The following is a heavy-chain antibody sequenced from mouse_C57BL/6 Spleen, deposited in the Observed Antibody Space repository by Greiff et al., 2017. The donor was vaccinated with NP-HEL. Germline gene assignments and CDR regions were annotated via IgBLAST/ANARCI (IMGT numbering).Heavy chain of an antibody. CDR3: SRSDDYYAMDY. CDR1: GYTFTSYW. Sequence: QVQLQQPGAELVRPGSSVKLSCKASGYTFTSYWMHWVKQRPIQGLEWIGNIDPSDSETHYNQKFKDKATLTVDKSSSTAYMQLSSLTSEDSAVYYWSRSDDYYAMDYWGQGTSVTVSS. J-gene: IGHJ4*01. V-gene: IGHV1-52*01. CDR2: IDPSDSET.